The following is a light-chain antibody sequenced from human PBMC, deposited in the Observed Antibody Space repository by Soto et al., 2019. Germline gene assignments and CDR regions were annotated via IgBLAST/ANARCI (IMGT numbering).Light chain of an antibody. CDR2: GAS. CDR1: QSFSGNY. V-gene: IGKV3-20*01. CDR3: QQYDFSLRT. J-gene: IGKJ1*01. Sequence: EIVLTQSPGTLSLSPGERATLSCRASQSFSGNYLAWYQQKPGQAPRLLIYGASSRASGIPDRFSGSGSGTDFTLTISRLEPEDFAVYYCQQYDFSLRTFGQGSKVEI.